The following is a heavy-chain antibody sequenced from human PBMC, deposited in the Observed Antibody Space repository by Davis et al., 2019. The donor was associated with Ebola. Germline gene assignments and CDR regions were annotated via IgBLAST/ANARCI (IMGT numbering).Heavy chain of an antibody. CDR2: IYYSGST. V-gene: IGHV4-31*03. D-gene: IGHD2-2*01. CDR1: GGSISSGGYY. Sequence: PSETLSLTCTVSGGSISSGGYYWSWIRQHPGKGLEWIGYIYYSGSTYYNPSLKSRVTISVDTSKNQFSLKLSSVTAADTAVYYCARVRYQVLTYHRGLYGMDVWGQGTPVTVSS. CDR3: ARVRYQVLTYHRGLYGMDV. J-gene: IGHJ6*02.